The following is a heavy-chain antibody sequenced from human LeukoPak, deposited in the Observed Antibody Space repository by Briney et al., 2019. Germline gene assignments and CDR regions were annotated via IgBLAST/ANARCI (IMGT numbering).Heavy chain of an antibody. D-gene: IGHD3-10*01. CDR2: ISDSSRAI. V-gene: IGHV3-48*02. J-gene: IGHJ4*02. CDR3: ARGGSYYTN. CDR1: GFSFNSYS. Sequence: PGESLRLSCAASGFSFNSYSMNWVRQAPGKGLEWVSYISDSSRAIYYADSVKGRFTISRDNAKNSLYLQMNSLRDDDTAVYYCARGGSYYTNWGQGTLVTVSS.